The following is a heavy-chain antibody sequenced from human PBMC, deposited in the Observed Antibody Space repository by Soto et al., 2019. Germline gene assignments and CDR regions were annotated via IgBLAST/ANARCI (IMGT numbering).Heavy chain of an antibody. V-gene: IGHV3-23*01. J-gene: IGHJ4*02. CDR1: GFTFSSYS. CDR3: AKRDSGSGRSPPLINY. CDR2: VGGGGDNI. D-gene: IGHD3-10*01. Sequence: QLLESGGGLVQPGGSLRLSCAACGFTFSSYSMNWVRQAPGKGLQWVATVGGGGDNIFYADSVKGRFTISRDDSQNMVFLQMNSLRPEDTAVYFCAKRDSGSGRSPPLINYWGQGTLVTVSS.